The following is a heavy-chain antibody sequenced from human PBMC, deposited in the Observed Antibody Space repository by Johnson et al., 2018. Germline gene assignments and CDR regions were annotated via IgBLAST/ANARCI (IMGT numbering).Heavy chain of an antibody. CDR2: IYEDGST. CDR3: ARESFSMRTGNDGFDL. D-gene: IGHD1/OR15-1a*01. J-gene: IGHJ3*01. V-gene: IGHV4-59*11. CDR1: GVSLSLHQ. Sequence: VQLQESGPGLVKPSETLSLICTVSGVSLSLHQWDWIQQAQGKGLEWIGVIYEDGSTNSNPPLKSRVTLSVDRSKNQFPLKLTSATAADTAVYYCARESFSMRTGNDGFDLWGQGTKVNVSS.